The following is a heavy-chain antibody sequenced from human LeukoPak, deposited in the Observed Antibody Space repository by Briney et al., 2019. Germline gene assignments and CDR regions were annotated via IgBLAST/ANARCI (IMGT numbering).Heavy chain of an antibody. CDR2: INWNGGST. CDR3: ARLGVGATRDAFDI. V-gene: IGHV3-20*04. Sequence: PGGSLRLSCAASGFTFDDYGMSWVRQAPGKGLEWVSGINWNGGSTGYEDSVKGRFTISRDNAKNSLYLQMNSLRAEDTALYYCARLGVGATRDAFDIWGQGTMVTVSS. CDR1: GFTFDDYG. J-gene: IGHJ3*02. D-gene: IGHD1-26*01.